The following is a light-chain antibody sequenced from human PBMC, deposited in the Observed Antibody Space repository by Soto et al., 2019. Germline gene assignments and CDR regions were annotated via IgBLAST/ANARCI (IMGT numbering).Light chain of an antibody. CDR2: DVS. CDR3: CSYTSSSTPWV. V-gene: IGLV2-14*03. CDR1: SSDVGGYNY. Sequence: QSVLTQPASVSGSPGQSITISCTGTSSDVGGYNYVSWYQQHPGKAPKLIIYDVSDRPSGISSRFSASKSGNTASLTISGLQAEDEADYYRCSYTSSSTPWVFGTGTKVNGL. J-gene: IGLJ1*01.